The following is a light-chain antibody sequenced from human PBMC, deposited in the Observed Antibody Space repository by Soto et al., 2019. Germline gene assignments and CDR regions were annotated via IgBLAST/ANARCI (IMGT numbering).Light chain of an antibody. CDR2: GAS. CDR1: QSVSNN. CDR3: QEYNSRPPWT. V-gene: IGKV3-15*01. Sequence: EIVMTQSPVTLSVSPGDRATLSCRASQSVSNNLAWYQQKPGQAPRLLIYGASTRATGIPVRFSGSGSGTEFTLTIDSLQSEDFAVYFCQEYNSRPPWTFGQGTKAEIK. J-gene: IGKJ1*01.